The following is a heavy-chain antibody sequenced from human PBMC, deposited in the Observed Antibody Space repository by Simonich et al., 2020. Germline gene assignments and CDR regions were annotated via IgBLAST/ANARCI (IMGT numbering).Heavy chain of an antibody. D-gene: IGHD3-10*01. V-gene: IGHV3-21*01. CDR3: SRDTSYYGAGSYYFDY. J-gene: IGHJ4*02. CDR2: ISRSSSYI. Sequence: GGGLVKPGGSLRLSCAASGFTFSSYRLNWVRQGPGKGMEWVSSISRSSSYIYYAASVKGRLTISRSNAKNSLYLQMNSLRAEDTAVYYCSRDTSYYGAGSYYFDYWGQGTLVTVSS. CDR1: GFTFSSYR.